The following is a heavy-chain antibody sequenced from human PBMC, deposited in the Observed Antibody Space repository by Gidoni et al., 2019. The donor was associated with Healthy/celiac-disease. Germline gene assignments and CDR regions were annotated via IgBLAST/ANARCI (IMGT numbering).Heavy chain of an antibody. D-gene: IGHD4-17*01. CDR2: IRSKANSYAT. CDR3: TRRGSYGDYYYYYGMDV. Sequence: EVQLVESGGGLVQPGGSLKLSCAASGFTFSGSAMHWVRQASGKGLEWVGRIRSKANSYATAYAASVKGRFTISRDDSKNTAYLQMNSLKTEDTAVYYCTRRGSYGDYYYYYGMDVWGQGTTVTVSS. V-gene: IGHV3-73*01. CDR1: GFTFSGSA. J-gene: IGHJ6*02.